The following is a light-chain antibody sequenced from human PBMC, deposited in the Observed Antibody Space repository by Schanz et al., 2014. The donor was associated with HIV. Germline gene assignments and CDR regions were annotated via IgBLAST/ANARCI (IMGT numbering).Light chain of an antibody. J-gene: IGLJ3*02. Sequence: QSVLTQPPSVSEAPRQRVTISCFGSSSNIGNNAVNWYQQFPGKAPALLIYYDDMLPSGVSDRFSGSKSGTSASLAITGLQAEDEADYYCATWDDSLSAWVFGGGTKLTVL. V-gene: IGLV1-36*01. CDR2: YDD. CDR3: ATWDDSLSAWV. CDR1: SSNIGNNA.